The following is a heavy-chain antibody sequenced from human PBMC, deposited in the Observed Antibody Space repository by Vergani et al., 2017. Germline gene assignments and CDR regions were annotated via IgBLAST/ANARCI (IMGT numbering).Heavy chain of an antibody. Sequence: EVQLLESGGGLVQPGGSLKLSCAASGLTFSSYAMSWVRQAPGKGLEWVSVIIGSGSSTYYADSVKGRFTISRVNAKNTRYLQMNSLRAEDTAVYYCAKGSKGISWYPPNGDWGQGSLVTVSS. D-gene: IGHD6-13*01. J-gene: IGHJ4*02. CDR3: AKGSKGISWYPPNGD. CDR1: GLTFSSYA. V-gene: IGHV3-23*01. CDR2: IIGSGSST.